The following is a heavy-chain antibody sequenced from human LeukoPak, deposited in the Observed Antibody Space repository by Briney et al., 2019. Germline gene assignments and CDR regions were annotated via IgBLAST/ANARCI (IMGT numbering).Heavy chain of an antibody. CDR2: IYYSGST. CDR1: GGSISSGGYY. Sequence: PSQTLSLTCTVSGGSISSGGYYWSWTRQHPGKGLEWIGYIYYSGSTYYNPSLKSRVTISVDTSKNQFSLKLSSVTAADTAVYYCARGGTYYYDSSGCYNWFDPWGQGTLVTVSS. CDR3: ARGGTYYYDSSGCYNWFDP. V-gene: IGHV4-31*03. D-gene: IGHD3-22*01. J-gene: IGHJ5*02.